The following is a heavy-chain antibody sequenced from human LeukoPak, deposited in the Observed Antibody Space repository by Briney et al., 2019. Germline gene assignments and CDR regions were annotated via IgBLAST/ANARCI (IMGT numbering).Heavy chain of an antibody. J-gene: IGHJ4*02. CDR2: ISGSGGST. D-gene: IGHD6-13*01. CDR1: GFTFSSYA. CDR3: AKDDSGSWYHDY. V-gene: IGHV3-23*01. Sequence: GGSLRLSCAASGFTFSSYAMSWVRQAPGKGLEWVSAISGSGGSTYYADSVKGRFTISRDNSKNTLYLQMNSLRAEGTAVYYCAKDDSGSWYHDYWGQGTLVTVSS.